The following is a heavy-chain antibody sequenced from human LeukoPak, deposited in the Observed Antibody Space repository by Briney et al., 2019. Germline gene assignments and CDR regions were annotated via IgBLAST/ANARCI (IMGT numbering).Heavy chain of an antibody. Sequence: ASVKVSCKASGYTFTCYYMHWVRQAPGQGLEWMGWINPNSGGTNYAQKFQGRVTMTRDTSISTAYMELSRLRSDDTAVYYCASIAVAGERNWFDPWGQGTLVTVSS. V-gene: IGHV1-2*02. CDR1: GYTFTCYY. J-gene: IGHJ5*02. CDR3: ASIAVAGERNWFDP. D-gene: IGHD6-19*01. CDR2: INPNSGGT.